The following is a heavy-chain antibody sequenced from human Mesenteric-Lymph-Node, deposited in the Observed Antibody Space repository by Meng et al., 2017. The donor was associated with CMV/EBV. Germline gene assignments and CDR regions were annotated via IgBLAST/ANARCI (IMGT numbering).Heavy chain of an antibody. D-gene: IGHD3-9*01. CDR3: ARDRDTDWYSPFDY. CDR1: GYTFIDNY. J-gene: IGHJ4*02. Sequence: QVQLEQSGAEVKKPGASVRVSCKASGYTFIDNYINWVRQAPGQGLEWMGRIKPKTGDRSYAQNFQGRVTMTRDTSINTAYMEVNRLNTDDTAMYYCARDRDTDWYSPFDYWGPGTLVTVSS. CDR2: IKPKTGDR. V-gene: IGHV1-2*06.